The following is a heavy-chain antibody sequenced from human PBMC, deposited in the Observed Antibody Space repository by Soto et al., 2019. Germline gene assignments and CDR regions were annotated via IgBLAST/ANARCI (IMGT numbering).Heavy chain of an antibody. CDR1: GYTFTSYG. D-gene: IGHD6-13*01. J-gene: IGHJ4*02. CDR3: AREGSSSWSNIPLWPDY. V-gene: IGHV1-18*01. Sequence: GASVKVSCKASGYTFTSYGISWVRQAPGQGLEWMGWISAYNGNTNYAQKLQGRVTMTTDTSTSTAYMELRSLRSDDTAVYYCAREGSSSWSNIPLWPDYWGQGTLVTVSS. CDR2: ISAYNGNT.